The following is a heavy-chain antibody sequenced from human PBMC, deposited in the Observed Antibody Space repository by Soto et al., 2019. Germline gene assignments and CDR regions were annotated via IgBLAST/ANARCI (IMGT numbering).Heavy chain of an antibody. CDR3: AHRNRGNRGYNWFDP. CDR1: GFSLTTSGVG. V-gene: IGHV2-5*02. D-gene: IGHD3-22*01. Sequence: QITLKESGPTLVKPTQTLTLTCTFSGFSLTTSGVGVGWIRQPPGKALEWLALIYWDDDTRYSPSLKSRLTITKDTSKSQVVLKLTNMDPVDTATYYCAHRNRGNRGYNWFDPWGQGILVTVSS. CDR2: IYWDDDT. J-gene: IGHJ5*02.